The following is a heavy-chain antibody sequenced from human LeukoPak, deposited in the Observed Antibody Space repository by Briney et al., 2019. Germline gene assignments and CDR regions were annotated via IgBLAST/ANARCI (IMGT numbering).Heavy chain of an antibody. CDR2: ISSGSNTI. Sequence: GGSLRLSCAASGFTFITYSMNWVRQAPGKGLEWISYISSGSNTIYYADSVKGRFTISRDNARNSLFLQMNSLGAEDTAVYYCARRVGATYYFDWWRQGTLVTVSS. D-gene: IGHD1-26*01. CDR1: GFTFITYS. V-gene: IGHV3-48*01. CDR3: ARRVGATYYFDW. J-gene: IGHJ4*02.